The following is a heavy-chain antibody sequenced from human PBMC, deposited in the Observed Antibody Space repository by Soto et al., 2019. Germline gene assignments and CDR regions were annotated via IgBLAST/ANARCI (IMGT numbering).Heavy chain of an antibody. Sequence: QVQLVQSGTEVKKPGSSVKVSYKASGDTFSFYTINWVRQAPGLGLEWVGRINPIVSMSNYAQKFQGRVSMTADKSTSTAYMELRSLRSDDTAMDFCAASYGSGYRAFDYWGQGALVIVSS. V-gene: IGHV1-69*02. CDR2: INPIVSMS. D-gene: IGHD3-10*01. CDR1: GDTFSFYT. J-gene: IGHJ4*02. CDR3: AASYGSGYRAFDY.